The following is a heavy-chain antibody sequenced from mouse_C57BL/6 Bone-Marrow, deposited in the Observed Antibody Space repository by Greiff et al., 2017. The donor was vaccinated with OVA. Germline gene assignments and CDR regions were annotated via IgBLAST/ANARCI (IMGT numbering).Heavy chain of an antibody. CDR1: GYTFTSYG. CDR2: IYPRSGNT. D-gene: IGHD4-1*01. J-gene: IGHJ2*01. CDR3: ASLGWDDVGFDY. V-gene: IGHV1-81*01. Sequence: QVQLKQSGAELARPGASVKLSCKASGYTFTSYGISWVKQRTGQGLEWIGEIYPRSGNTYYNEKFKGKATLTADKSSSTAYMELRSLTSEDSAVYFCASLGWDDVGFDYWGQGTTLTVSS.